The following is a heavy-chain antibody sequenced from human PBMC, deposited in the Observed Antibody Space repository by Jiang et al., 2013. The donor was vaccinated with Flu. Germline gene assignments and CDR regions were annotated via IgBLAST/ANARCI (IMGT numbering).Heavy chain of an antibody. Sequence: KPSETLSLTCAVYGGSFSGYYWSWIRQPPGKGLEWIGEINHSGSTNYNPSLKSRVTISVDTSKNQFSLKLSSVTAADTAVYYCARSDVDTAGDYWGQGTLVTVSS. D-gene: IGHD5-18*01. CDR1: GGSFSGYY. CDR3: ARSDVDTAGDY. J-gene: IGHJ4*02. V-gene: IGHV4-34*01. CDR2: INHSGST.